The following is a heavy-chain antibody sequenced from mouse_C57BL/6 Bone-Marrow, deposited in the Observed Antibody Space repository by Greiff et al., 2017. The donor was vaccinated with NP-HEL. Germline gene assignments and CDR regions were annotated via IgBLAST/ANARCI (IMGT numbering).Heavy chain of an antibody. CDR3: ARWGDDWYFDV. V-gene: IGHV1-63*01. Sequence: VQLQQSGAELVRPGTSVKMSCKASGYTFTNYWIGWAKQRPGHGLEWIGDIYPGGGYTNYNEQFKGKATLTADKSSSTAYMQFSSLTSEDSAIYYCARWGDDWYFDVWGTGTTVTVSS. J-gene: IGHJ1*03. CDR2: IYPGGGYT. D-gene: IGHD3-3*01. CDR1: GYTFTNYW.